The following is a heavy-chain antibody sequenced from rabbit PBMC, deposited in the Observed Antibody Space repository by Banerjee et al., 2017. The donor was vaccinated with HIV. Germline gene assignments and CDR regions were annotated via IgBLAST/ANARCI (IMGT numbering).Heavy chain of an antibody. V-gene: IGHV1S45*01. J-gene: IGHJ6*01. CDR1: GIDFSNYYY. D-gene: IGHD7-1*01. Sequence: QEQLKESGGGLVQPGGSLTLTCTASGIDFSNYYYMCWVRQAPGKGLEWIACIYAGSSGSTYYASWAKGRFTISKTSSTTVTLQMTSLTAADTATYFCARGYSGAYGLDLWGPGTLV. CDR2: IYAGSSGST. CDR3: ARGYSGAYGLDL.